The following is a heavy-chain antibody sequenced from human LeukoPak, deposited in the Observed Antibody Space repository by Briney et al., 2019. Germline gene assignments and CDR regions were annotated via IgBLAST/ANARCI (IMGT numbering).Heavy chain of an antibody. CDR1: GGSISSYY. D-gene: IGHD6-19*01. CDR2: INHSGST. J-gene: IGHJ4*02. V-gene: IGHV4-34*01. Sequence: SETLSLTCTVSGGSISSYYWSWIRQPPGKGLEWIGGINHSGSTNYNPSLKSRVTISVDTSKNQFSLKLSSVTAADTAVYYCARGRVSSGWYFDYWGQGTLVTVSS. CDR3: ARGRVSSGWYFDY.